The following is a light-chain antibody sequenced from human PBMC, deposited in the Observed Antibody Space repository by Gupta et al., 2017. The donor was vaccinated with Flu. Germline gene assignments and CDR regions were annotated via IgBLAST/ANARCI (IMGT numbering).Light chain of an antibody. CDR3: LLSYSGARWV. J-gene: IGLJ3*02. CDR2: DTS. V-gene: IGLV7-46*01. Sequence: QAVVTQEPSLTVSPGGTVTLTCGSSTGAVTSGHYPYWFQQKPGQAPRTLIYDTSNKPSLTPARFSGSLLGGKAALTLSGTQPEDEAEYYCLLSYSGARWVFGGGTKLTVL. CDR1: TGAVTSGHY.